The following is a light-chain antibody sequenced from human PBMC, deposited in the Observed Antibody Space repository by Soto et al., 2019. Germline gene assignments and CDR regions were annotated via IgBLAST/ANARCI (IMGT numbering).Light chain of an antibody. Sequence: NFMLTQPHSVSESPGKTVTISCTRSSGSIASNYVQWSQQRPGSAPTTVIYEDNQRPSGVPDRFSGSIDSSSNSASLTIYGLKTEDEADYYCQSYDSSWVFGGGTKLTVL. CDR3: QSYDSSWV. V-gene: IGLV6-57*04. CDR1: SGSIASNY. J-gene: IGLJ3*02. CDR2: EDN.